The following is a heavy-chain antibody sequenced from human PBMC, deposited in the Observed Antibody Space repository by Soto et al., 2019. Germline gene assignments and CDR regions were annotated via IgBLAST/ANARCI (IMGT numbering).Heavy chain of an antibody. CDR1: GFTFSSYA. J-gene: IGHJ4*02. CDR3: AKGRYGYTYGSFDH. D-gene: IGHD5-18*01. CDR2: ISGSGDST. V-gene: IGHV3-23*01. Sequence: PGGSLRLSCAASGFTFSSYAMTWVRQSPGKGLEWVSGISGSGDSTYFPDSVKGWFTISRDNSKNTVNLQMKSLRAEDTAVYYCAKGRYGYTYGSFDHWGQGTLVTVSS.